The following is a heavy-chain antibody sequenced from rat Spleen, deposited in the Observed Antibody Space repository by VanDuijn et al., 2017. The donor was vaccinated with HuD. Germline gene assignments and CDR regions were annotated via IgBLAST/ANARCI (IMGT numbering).Heavy chain of an antibody. J-gene: IGHJ2*01. D-gene: IGHD5-1*01. Sequence: EVQLVESGGGLVQPGNSLKLSCAASGFTFSDYAMAWVRQSPKKGLEWVATIIHDGSSTYYRDSVKGRFTISRDNAKSTLYLQMDSLRSEDTATYYCATEDWGSQAGGDWSQGVMVTVSS. CDR1: GFTFSDYA. CDR3: ATEDWGSQAGGD. CDR2: IIHDGSST. V-gene: IGHV5S10*01.